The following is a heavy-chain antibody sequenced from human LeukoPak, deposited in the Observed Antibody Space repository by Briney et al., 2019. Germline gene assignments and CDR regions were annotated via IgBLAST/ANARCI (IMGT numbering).Heavy chain of an antibody. CDR1: GGSISSGSYY. V-gene: IGHV4-61*02. J-gene: IGHJ6*03. CDR2: IYTSGST. Sequence: SETLSLTCTVSGGSISSGSYYWNWIRQPAGKGLEWIGRIYTSGSTNYNPSLKSRVTISVDTSKNQFSLKLSSVTAADTAVYYCARDAGFWQLYYMDVWGKGTTVTVSS. CDR3: ARDAGFWQLYYMDV. D-gene: IGHD6-13*01.